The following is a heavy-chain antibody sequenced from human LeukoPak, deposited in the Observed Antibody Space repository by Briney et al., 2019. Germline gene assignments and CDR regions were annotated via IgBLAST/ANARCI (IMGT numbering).Heavy chain of an antibody. CDR1: GFTFSNYG. CDR2: IRGNGDTT. J-gene: IGHJ4*02. Sequence: GGSLRLSCAASGFTFSNYGMNWDRQAPGKGLEWVAGIRGNGDTTYYADSVKGRFTISRDNSKNTLSLQLSSLRAEDTAVYYCAKANGYYSDWGQGTLVTVSS. D-gene: IGHD3-22*01. CDR3: AKANGYYSD. V-gene: IGHV3-23*01.